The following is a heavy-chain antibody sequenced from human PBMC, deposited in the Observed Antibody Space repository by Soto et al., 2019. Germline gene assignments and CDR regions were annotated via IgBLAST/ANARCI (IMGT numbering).Heavy chain of an antibody. D-gene: IGHD3-22*01. CDR3: AHSQADSRGSYRLFAF. J-gene: IGHJ4*02. V-gene: IGHV2-5*02. Sequence: QITLKESSPMLEKPTQTLTLTCTFSGFSFNLSGMSVGSIRQPPGKGLEWIALIYWDDDKRYSPSLKSRLAITKVASRNQVVPTMSSLGRVDTGTYYCAHSQADSRGSYRLFAFWGQGTRVTVSA. CDR2: IYWDDDK. CDR1: GFSFNLSGMS.